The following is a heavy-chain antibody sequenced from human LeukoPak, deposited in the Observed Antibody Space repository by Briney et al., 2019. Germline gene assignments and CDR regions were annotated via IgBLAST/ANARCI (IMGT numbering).Heavy chain of an antibody. V-gene: IGHV1-2*02. Sequence: ASVKVSCKASGYTFSGYYMHWVRQAPGQGLEWMGWINPNSGGTNYAQKFLGRVTMTRDTSINTAYMELRRLRSDDTAVYYCARDISGPYNGWFDPWGQGALVTVSS. CDR3: ARDISGPYNGWFDP. CDR1: GYTFSGYY. CDR2: INPNSGGT. D-gene: IGHD5-24*01. J-gene: IGHJ5*02.